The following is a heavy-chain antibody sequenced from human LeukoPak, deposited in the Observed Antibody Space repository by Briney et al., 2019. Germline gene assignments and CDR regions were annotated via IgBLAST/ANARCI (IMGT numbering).Heavy chain of an antibody. D-gene: IGHD3-9*01. CDR2: ITWNSGSI. Sequence: PGGSLRLSCAASGFTFDDYAMLWVRQAPGKGLEWVSGITWNSGSIGYADSVKGRFTISRDNAKNSLYLQMNSLRAEDTALYYCAKDDSYDILTKIVYWGQGTLVTVSS. CDR3: AKDDSYDILTKIVY. J-gene: IGHJ4*02. CDR1: GFTFDDYA. V-gene: IGHV3-9*01.